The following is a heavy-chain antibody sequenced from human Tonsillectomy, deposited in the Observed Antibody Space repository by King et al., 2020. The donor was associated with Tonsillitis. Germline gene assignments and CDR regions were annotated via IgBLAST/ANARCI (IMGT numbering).Heavy chain of an antibody. J-gene: IGHJ4*02. D-gene: IGHD2/OR15-2a*01. CDR2: INPSGGSP. CDR1: GYTFTSYY. V-gene: IGHV1-46*01. CDR3: ARDSNSPSFDY. Sequence: QLVQSGAEVKKPGASVKVSCKASGYTFTSYYMHWVRQAPGQGLEWMAIINPSGGSPTYAQKFQGRFTMTSDTSTSTVYMELSSLRSEDTAVYYCARDSNSPSFDYWGQGTLVTVSS.